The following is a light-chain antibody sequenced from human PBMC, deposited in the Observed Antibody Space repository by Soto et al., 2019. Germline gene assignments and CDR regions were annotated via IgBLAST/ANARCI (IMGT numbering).Light chain of an antibody. CDR1: QGISSY. J-gene: IGKJ5*01. CDR2: AAS. V-gene: IGKV1-9*01. Sequence: DIQLTQSPSFLSASVGDRVTITCRASQGISSYLAWYQQKPGKDPKLLIYAASTLQSGVPSRFSGSGSGTEFTLTITSLQPEYFATYYCQQLNSYPPTFGQGTRLEMK. CDR3: QQLNSYPPT.